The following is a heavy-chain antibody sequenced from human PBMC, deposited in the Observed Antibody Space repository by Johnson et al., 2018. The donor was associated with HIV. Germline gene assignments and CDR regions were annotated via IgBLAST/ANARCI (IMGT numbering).Heavy chain of an antibody. Sequence: VQLVESGGGLVKPGGSLRLSCATSGFSFKDYYMNWVRQTPGKGLEWVSHISSSGTIKYYATPVKGRFTVSRDNAKKSLYLEMTSLRVDDTAVYYCSRGLGITVAGRGGLDAFDIWGQGTMVTVSS. CDR3: SRGLGITVAGRGGLDAFDI. CDR1: GFSFKDYY. CDR2: ISSSGTIK. V-gene: IGHV3-11*04. D-gene: IGHD6-19*01. J-gene: IGHJ3*02.